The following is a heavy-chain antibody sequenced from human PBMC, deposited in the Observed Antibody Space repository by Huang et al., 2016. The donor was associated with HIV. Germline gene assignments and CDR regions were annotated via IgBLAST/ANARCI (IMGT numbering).Heavy chain of an antibody. CDR1: GYSFTSYW. V-gene: IGHV5-51*03. D-gene: IGHD1-1*01. Sequence: EVQLVQSGAEVKKPGESLKISCKGSGYSFTSYWIGWVRQMPGKGLEWMGLVYPEDSDARDSPSFQGQVTIAAYLQWSSLKASDTAMYYCARRGAPTGLYYFDSWGQGTLVTVSS. CDR3: ARRGAPTGLYYFDS. J-gene: IGHJ4*02. CDR2: VYPEDSDA.